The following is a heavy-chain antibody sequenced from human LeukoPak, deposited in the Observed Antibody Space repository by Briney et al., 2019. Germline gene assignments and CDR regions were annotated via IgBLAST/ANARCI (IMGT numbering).Heavy chain of an antibody. CDR1: GFIFNNYG. CDR2: IWYDGSDK. D-gene: IGHD3-16*01. Sequence: PGGSLRLSCAASGFIFNNYGMHWVRQAPGKGLEWVAVIWYDGSDKHYADSVKGRFTISRDNSKKMLFLQMNSLRAEDTAVYYCARFSVTHGEGEVDQWGQGTLVTVSS. J-gene: IGHJ4*02. CDR3: ARFSVTHGEGEVDQ. V-gene: IGHV3-33*01.